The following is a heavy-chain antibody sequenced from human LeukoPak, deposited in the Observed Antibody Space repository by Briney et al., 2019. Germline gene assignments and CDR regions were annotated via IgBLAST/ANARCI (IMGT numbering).Heavy chain of an antibody. J-gene: IGHJ6*02. CDR3: ARETSTSSFYGMDV. CDR1: GGSISSGGYY. Sequence: SQTLSLTCTVSGGSISSGGYYWSWIRQHPGKGLEWIGYIYYSGSTYYNPSLKSRVTISVDTSKNQFSLKLSSATAADTAVYYCARETSTSSFYGMDVWGQGTTVTVSS. CDR2: IYYSGST. D-gene: IGHD2-2*01. V-gene: IGHV4-31*03.